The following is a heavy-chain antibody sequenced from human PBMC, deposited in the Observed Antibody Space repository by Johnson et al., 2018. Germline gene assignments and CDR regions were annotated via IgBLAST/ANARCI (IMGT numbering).Heavy chain of an antibody. V-gene: IGHV1-24*01. CDR1: GDTLSELS. D-gene: IGHD3-22*01. CDR3: ATESYDRAFDI. CDR2: FDAEDVET. J-gene: IGHJ3*02. Sequence: QVQLVQSGAEVKKPGASVKVSCKVSGDTLSELSIHWVRQAPGKGLEWMGSFDAEDVETSYAQKFQGRVTMTEDTSTDTAYMELSSLTSEDTAGYYCATESYDRAFDIWGQGTMVTVSS.